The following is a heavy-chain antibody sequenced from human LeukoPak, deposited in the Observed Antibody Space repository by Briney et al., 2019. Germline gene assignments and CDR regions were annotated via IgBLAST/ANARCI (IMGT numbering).Heavy chain of an antibody. CDR3: ARYAGYSSGWYNFVDY. CDR1: GYRFTSYW. Sequence: PGESLQISCQGSGYRFTSYWIGWVRQLPGKGLEWMGIIYPGDSDTRYSPSFQGQVTISADKSISTAYLQWSSLKASATAMYYCARYAGYSSGWYNFVDYWGQGTLVTVSS. CDR2: IYPGDSDT. V-gene: IGHV5-51*01. D-gene: IGHD6-19*01. J-gene: IGHJ4*02.